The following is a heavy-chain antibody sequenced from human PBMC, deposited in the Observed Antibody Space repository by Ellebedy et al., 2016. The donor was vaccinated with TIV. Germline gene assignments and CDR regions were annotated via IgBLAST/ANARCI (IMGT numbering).Heavy chain of an antibody. Sequence: PGGSLRLSCAASGFTFSNYWMHRVRQAPGKGLVWVSRINPDGSSASYADSVEGRFTISRDNAKNTLYFQMNSLRVEDTAVYYCARAKAGTGSSDYWGQGSLVTVSS. CDR1: GFTFSNYW. J-gene: IGHJ4*02. CDR3: ARAKAGTGSSDY. V-gene: IGHV3-74*01. CDR2: INPDGSSA. D-gene: IGHD3-10*01.